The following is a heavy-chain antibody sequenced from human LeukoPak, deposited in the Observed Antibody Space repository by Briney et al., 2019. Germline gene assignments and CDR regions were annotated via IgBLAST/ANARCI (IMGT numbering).Heavy chain of an antibody. D-gene: IGHD2-2*01. CDR3: ASGGLPAAGMDV. CDR2: IYYSGST. V-gene: IGHV4-31*03. J-gene: IGHJ6*03. CDR1: SGSISSGGYY. Sequence: PSQTLSLTCTVSSGSISSGGYYWSWIRQHPGKGLEWIGYIYYSGSTYYNPSLKSRVTISVDTSKNQFSLKLSSVTAADTAVYYCASGGLPAAGMDVWGKGTTVTVSS.